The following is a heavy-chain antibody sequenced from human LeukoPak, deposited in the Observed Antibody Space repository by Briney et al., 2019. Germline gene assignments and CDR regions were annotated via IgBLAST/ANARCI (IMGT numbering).Heavy chain of an antibody. Sequence: GESLKLSCKGSGYSFTSYWIGWVRQMPGKGLEWMGIIYPGDSDTKYSPSFQGQVTISADKSISTAYLQWSSLTASDTAMYYCARLYGGTTSHFNCWGQGTLVTVSS. V-gene: IGHV5-51*03. CDR3: ARLYGGTTSHFNC. CDR1: GYSFTSYW. J-gene: IGHJ4*02. D-gene: IGHD1-7*01. CDR2: IYPGDSDT.